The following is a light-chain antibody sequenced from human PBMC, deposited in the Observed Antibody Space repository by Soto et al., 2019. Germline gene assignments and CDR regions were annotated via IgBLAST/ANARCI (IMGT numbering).Light chain of an antibody. J-gene: IGKJ5*01. CDR1: QSVSSY. Sequence: EIVLTQSPATLSLSPGERATLSCRASQSVSSYLAWYQQKPGQAPRLLIYDASNRATGIPDRFSGSGSGTDFTLTISSLEPEDFAVYYCHQRSNWPPDTFGQGTRLEIK. V-gene: IGKV3-11*01. CDR2: DAS. CDR3: HQRSNWPPDT.